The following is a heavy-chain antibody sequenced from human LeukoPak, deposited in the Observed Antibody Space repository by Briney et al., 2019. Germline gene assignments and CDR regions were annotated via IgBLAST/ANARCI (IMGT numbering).Heavy chain of an antibody. CDR3: ARDLETKVEVPAAIPVVDY. CDR1: GYTFTSYY. J-gene: IGHJ4*02. CDR2: INPSGGST. D-gene: IGHD2-2*02. V-gene: IGHV1-46*01. Sequence: ASVKVSCKASGYTFTSYYMHWVRQAPGQGLEWMGIINPSGGSTSYAQKFQGRVTMTRDTSTSTVYMELSSLRSEDTAVYYCARDLETKVEVPAAIPVVDYWGQGTLVTVSS.